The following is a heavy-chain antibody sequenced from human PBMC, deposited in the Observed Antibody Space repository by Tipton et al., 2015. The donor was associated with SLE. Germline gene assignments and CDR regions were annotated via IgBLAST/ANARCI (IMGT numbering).Heavy chain of an antibody. J-gene: IGHJ4*02. V-gene: IGHV1-46*01. CDR2: INPSGGST. CDR3: ARGMGYYDSRGWYFDY. Sequence: GAEVKKPGASVKVSCKASGYTFTSYYMHWVRQAPGQGLEWMGIINPSGGSTSYAQKFQGRVTMTRDTSTSTVYMELSSLRSEDTAVYYCARGMGYYDSRGWYFDYWGQGTLVTVSS. CDR1: GYTFTSYY. D-gene: IGHD3-22*01.